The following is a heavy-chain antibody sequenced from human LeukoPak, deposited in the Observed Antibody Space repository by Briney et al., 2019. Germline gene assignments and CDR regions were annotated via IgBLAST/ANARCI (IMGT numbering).Heavy chain of an antibody. Sequence: GESLQISCKGSGYSFTSYWIGWVRQMPGKGLEWMGIIYPGDSDTRYSPSFQGQATISADKSISTAYLQWSSLKASDTAMYYCARLYRNDVPDAFDIWGQGTMVTVSS. J-gene: IGHJ3*02. CDR1: GYSFTSYW. D-gene: IGHD1-1*01. CDR2: IYPGDSDT. CDR3: ARLYRNDVPDAFDI. V-gene: IGHV5-51*01.